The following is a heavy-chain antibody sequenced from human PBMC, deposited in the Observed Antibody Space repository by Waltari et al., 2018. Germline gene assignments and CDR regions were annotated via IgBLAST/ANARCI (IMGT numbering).Heavy chain of an antibody. J-gene: IGHJ4*02. D-gene: IGHD6-19*01. CDR3: ARASSGWTLDY. V-gene: IGHV4-59*08. CDR2: IYYSGST. Sequence: QVQLQESGPGLVKPSETLSLTCTVSGGSISSYYWSWIRQPPGKGLEWIGYIYYSGSTNYNPSLKSRVTISVDTSKNQFSLKLSSVTAADTAVYYCARASSGWTLDYWGQGTLVTVSS. CDR1: GGSISSYY.